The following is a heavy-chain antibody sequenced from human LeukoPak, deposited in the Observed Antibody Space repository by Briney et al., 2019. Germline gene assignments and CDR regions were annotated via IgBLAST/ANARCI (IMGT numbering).Heavy chain of an antibody. CDR2: IIPIFGTA. V-gene: IGHV1-69*01. J-gene: IGHJ4*02. D-gene: IGHD2-2*02. CDR1: GGTFSSYA. Sequence: SVKVSCKASGGTFSSYAISWVRQAPGQGLEWMGGIIPIFGTANYAQKFQGRVTITADESTSTAYMELSSLRSEDTAVYYCAREFHCSSTSCYRGGFDYWGQGTLVTVSS. CDR3: AREFHCSSTSCYRGGFDY.